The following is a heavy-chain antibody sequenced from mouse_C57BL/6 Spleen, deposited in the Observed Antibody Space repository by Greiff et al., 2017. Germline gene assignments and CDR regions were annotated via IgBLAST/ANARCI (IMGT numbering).Heavy chain of an antibody. CDR2: IYPGSGST. Sequence: VQLQQPGAELVKPGASVKMSCKASGYTFTSYWITWVKQRPGQGLEWIGDIYPGSGSTNYNEKFKSKATLTVDKSSSTAYMQLSSLTSEDSAVYYCARREIYPYAMDYWGQGTSVTVSS. V-gene: IGHV1-55*01. CDR1: GYTFTSYW. J-gene: IGHJ4*01. D-gene: IGHD2-1*01. CDR3: ARREIYPYAMDY.